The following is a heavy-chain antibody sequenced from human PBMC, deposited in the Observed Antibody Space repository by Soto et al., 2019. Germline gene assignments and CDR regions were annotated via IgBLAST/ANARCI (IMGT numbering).Heavy chain of an antibody. J-gene: IGHJ4*02. CDR3: ARDAGGGTGSYYRYLDY. D-gene: IGHD3-10*01. Sequence: QVHLQESGPGLVKPSQTLSLTCTVSGASISVHTYYWSWVRQLPGKGLESIGHIYNTGSTYYNPSLNXRXTXSXXTSKNQFSLKLNSVTAADTAVYYCARDAGGGTGSYYRYLDYWGQGILVTVSS. CDR1: GASISVHTYY. V-gene: IGHV4-31*03. CDR2: IYNTGST.